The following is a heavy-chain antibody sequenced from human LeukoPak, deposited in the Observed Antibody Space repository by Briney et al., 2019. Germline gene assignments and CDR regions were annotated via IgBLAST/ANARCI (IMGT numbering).Heavy chain of an antibody. Sequence: SETLSLTCTVSGGSISSSSYYWGWIRQPPGKGLEWIGSIYYSGSTYYNPSLKSRVTISVDTSKNQFSLELSSVTAADTAVYYCARPIGSSDAFDIWGQGTMVTVSS. CDR1: GGSISSSSYY. D-gene: IGHD1-26*01. V-gene: IGHV4-39*01. CDR3: ARPIGSSDAFDI. J-gene: IGHJ3*02. CDR2: IYYSGST.